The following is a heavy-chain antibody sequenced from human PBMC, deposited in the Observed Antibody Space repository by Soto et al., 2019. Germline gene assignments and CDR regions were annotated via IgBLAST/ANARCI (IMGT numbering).Heavy chain of an antibody. CDR3: ARVLYYGSGSYSPSGMDV. CDR1: GVSFNNNG. Sequence: QVQLVQSGAEVKKPGSSVKVSCKTSGVSFNNNGIGWVRQAPGHGLEWMGGVSPPFRTSNYARKFQGRSSITADASTGTVHVELSSLTSEDTAQYYCARVLYYGSGSYSPSGMDVWGQGTTVTVSS. D-gene: IGHD3-10*01. J-gene: IGHJ6*02. V-gene: IGHV1-69*01. CDR2: VSPPFRTS.